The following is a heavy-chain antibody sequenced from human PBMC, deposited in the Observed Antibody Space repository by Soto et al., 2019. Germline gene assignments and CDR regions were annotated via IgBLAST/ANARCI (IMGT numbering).Heavy chain of an antibody. CDR2: IWYDGSNK. V-gene: IGHV3-33*01. CDR1: GFTFSSYG. D-gene: IGHD1-20*01. Sequence: PXGSLRLSCAASGFTFSSYGMHWVRQAPGKGLEWVAVIWYDGSNKYYADSVKGRFTISRDNSKNTLYLQMNSLRAEDTAVYYCARELTFDNWNDGPFDYWGQGTLVTVSS. J-gene: IGHJ4*02. CDR3: ARELTFDNWNDGPFDY.